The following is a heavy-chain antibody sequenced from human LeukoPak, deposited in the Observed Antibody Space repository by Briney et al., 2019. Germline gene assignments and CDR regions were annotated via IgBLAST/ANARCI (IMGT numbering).Heavy chain of an antibody. CDR1: GYSISSGYY. CDR2: IYHSGST. J-gene: IGHJ4*02. D-gene: IGHD3-10*01. CDR3: ARDQSYYGSGSYDY. Sequence: PSETQSLTCTVSGYSISSGYYWGWIRQPPGKGLEWIGSIYHSGSTYYNPSLKSRVTISVDTSKNQFSLKLSSVTAADTAVYYCARDQSYYGSGSYDYWGQGTLVTVSS. V-gene: IGHV4-38-2*02.